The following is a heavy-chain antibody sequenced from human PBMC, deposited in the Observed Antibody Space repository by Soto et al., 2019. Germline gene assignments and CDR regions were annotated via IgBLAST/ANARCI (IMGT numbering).Heavy chain of an antibody. CDR3: ARVEAVVVFQH. Sequence: QVQLVESGGGLVKPGGSLRLSCAASGFTFSDYYMSWIRQAPGKGLEWVSYISSSSSYTNYADSVKGRFTISRDNAKNSLYPQMNSLRAEDTAVYYCARVEAVVVFQHWGQGTLVTVSS. V-gene: IGHV3-11*05. CDR1: GFTFSDYY. CDR2: ISSSSSYT. J-gene: IGHJ1*01. D-gene: IGHD6-19*01.